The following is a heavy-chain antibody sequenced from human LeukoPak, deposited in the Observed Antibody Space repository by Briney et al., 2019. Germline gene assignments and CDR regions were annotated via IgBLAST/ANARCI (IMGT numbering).Heavy chain of an antibody. Sequence: SETLSLTCTVSGGSVSSYYWSWIRQPPGKGLEWIGYIYYSGSTNYNPSLKSRVTISVDTSKNQFSLKLSSVTAADTAVYYCARARTGVDVWGQGTTVTVSS. CDR1: GGSVSSYY. J-gene: IGHJ6*02. CDR2: IYYSGST. V-gene: IGHV4-59*02. CDR3: ARARTGVDV. D-gene: IGHD1-14*01.